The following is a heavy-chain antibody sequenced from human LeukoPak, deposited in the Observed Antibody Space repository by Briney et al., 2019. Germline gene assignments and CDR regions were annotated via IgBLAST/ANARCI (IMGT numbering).Heavy chain of an antibody. J-gene: IGHJ6*04. CDR3: ARSPKIGPRSRQYGSGSYMDV. V-gene: IGHV1-2*02. CDR2: INPNSGGT. Sequence: ASVKVSCKASGYTFTGYYMHWVRQAPGQGLEWMGWINPNSGGTNYAQKFQGRVTMTRDTSISTAYMELSRLRSEDTAVYYCARSPKIGPRSRQYGSGSYMDVWGKGTTVTVSS. D-gene: IGHD3-10*01. CDR1: GYTFTGYY.